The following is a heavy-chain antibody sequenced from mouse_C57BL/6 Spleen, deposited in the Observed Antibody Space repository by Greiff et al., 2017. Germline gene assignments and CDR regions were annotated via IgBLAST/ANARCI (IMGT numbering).Heavy chain of an antibody. CDR3: ASYYGNGYYAMDY. CDR1: GFSLTSYG. D-gene: IGHD2-1*01. CDR2: IWSGGST. Sequence: QVQLKQSGPGLVQPSQSLSITCTVSGFSLTSYGVHWVRQSPGKGLEWLGVIWSGGSTDYNAAFISRLSISKDNSTSQVFCKMNSLQADDTAIYYCASYYGNGYYAMDYWGQGTSVTVSS. J-gene: IGHJ4*01. V-gene: IGHV2-2*01.